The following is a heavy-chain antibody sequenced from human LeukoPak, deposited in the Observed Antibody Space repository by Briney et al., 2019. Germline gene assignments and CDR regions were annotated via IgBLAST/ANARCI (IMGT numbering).Heavy chain of an antibody. CDR1: GYTFTNYA. CDR3: ARERWHCRVNCYSVYYYALDV. CDR2: INPGNGDT. V-gene: IGHV1-3*01. D-gene: IGHD2-15*01. J-gene: IGHJ6*02. Sequence: ASVKVSCKGSGYTFTNYAIHWVRQAPGQRLEWLGWINPGNGDTKYSQNFQGRVTVTSDTSAATAYVELNSLTSEDTAVYYCARERWHCRVNCYSVYYYALDVWGQGTTVTVSS.